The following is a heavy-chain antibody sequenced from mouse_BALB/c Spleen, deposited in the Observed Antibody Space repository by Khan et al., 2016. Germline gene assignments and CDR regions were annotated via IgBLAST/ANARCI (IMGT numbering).Heavy chain of an antibody. CDR2: IISGGNT. Sequence: EVQLQESGGGLVKPGGSLKLSCAASGFTFSYYAMSWVRQTPEKRLEWVASIISGGNTYYQDSVKGRFTISRDNARNILYLQMSSLGSADTAMSYCARAGGYFDVWGAGTTVTVSS. J-gene: IGHJ1*01. V-gene: IGHV5-6-5*01. CDR1: GFTFSYYA. CDR3: ARAGGYFDV.